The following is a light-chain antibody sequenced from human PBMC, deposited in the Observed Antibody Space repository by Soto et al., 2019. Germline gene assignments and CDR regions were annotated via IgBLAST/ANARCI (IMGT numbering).Light chain of an antibody. CDR3: NSYTSSSTPVV. CDR1: SSDVGGYNY. J-gene: IGLJ2*01. CDR2: DVS. V-gene: IGLV2-14*01. Sequence: QSALTQPASVSGSPGQSITISCTGTSSDVGGYNYVSWYQQHPGKAPKLMIYDVSNRPSGVSNRFSGSKSGNTASLTISGLQAEDEADYYCNSYTSSSTPVVFDGGTKVTVL.